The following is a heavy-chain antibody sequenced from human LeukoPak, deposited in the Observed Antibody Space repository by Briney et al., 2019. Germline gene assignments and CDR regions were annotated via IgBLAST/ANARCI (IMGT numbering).Heavy chain of an antibody. J-gene: IGHJ4*02. Sequence: GASVKVSCKASGYTFTAYYLHWVRQAPGQGLEWVGWIHPNSGGTNYAQKFRGRVTMTRDTSITTVYMELSRLRSDDTALYYCSREDYWGQGTLVTVSS. CDR2: IHPNSGGT. CDR3: SREDY. CDR1: GYTFTAYY. V-gene: IGHV1-2*02.